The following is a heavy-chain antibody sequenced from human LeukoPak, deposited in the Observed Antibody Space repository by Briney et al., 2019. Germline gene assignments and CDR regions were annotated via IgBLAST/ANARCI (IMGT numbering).Heavy chain of an antibody. V-gene: IGHV7-4-1*02. J-gene: IGHJ4*02. D-gene: IGHD4-11*01. Sequence: ASVKVSCKASGYTFTRYAMNWVRQAPGQGLEWMGWINTNTGSPGYAQGFTGRFVFSLDTSVTTAYLQISSLKAEDTAVYYCARDVTTATFDSWGQGTLVTVSS. CDR2: INTNTGSP. CDR3: ARDVTTATFDS. CDR1: GYTFTRYA.